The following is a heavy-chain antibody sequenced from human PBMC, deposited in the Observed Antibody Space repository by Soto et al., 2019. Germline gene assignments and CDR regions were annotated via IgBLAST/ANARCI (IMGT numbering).Heavy chain of an antibody. CDR2: ISYDGSNK. CDR3: ARRGSYDSSGLPDY. D-gene: IGHD3-22*01. Sequence: QVQLVESGGGVVQPGRSLRLSCAASGFTFSSYAMHWVRQAPGKGLEWVAVISYDGSNKYYADSVKGRFTISRDNSKNTLDLQMNSLRAEDTAVYYCARRGSYDSSGLPDYWGQGTLVTVSS. J-gene: IGHJ4*02. V-gene: IGHV3-30-3*01. CDR1: GFTFSSYA.